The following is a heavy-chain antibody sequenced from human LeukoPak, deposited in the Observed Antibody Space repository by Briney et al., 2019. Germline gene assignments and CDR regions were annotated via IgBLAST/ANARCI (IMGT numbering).Heavy chain of an antibody. V-gene: IGHV3-23*01. Sequence: GGSLRLSCAASGFTVSNNYMSWVRRAAGKGLEWVSAISGSGGSTYYADSVKGRFTISRDNSKNTLYLQMNSLRAEDTAVYYRAKEGPYSSSSFDYWGQGTLVTVSS. CDR1: GFTVSNNY. D-gene: IGHD6-6*01. J-gene: IGHJ4*02. CDR2: ISGSGGST. CDR3: AKEGPYSSSSFDY.